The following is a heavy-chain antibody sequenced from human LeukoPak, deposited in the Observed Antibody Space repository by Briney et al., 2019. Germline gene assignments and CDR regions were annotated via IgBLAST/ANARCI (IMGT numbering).Heavy chain of an antibody. V-gene: IGHV3-15*01. Sequence: GGSLRLSCVASGFTFTNAWMSWVRQAPGKGLEWVARIRSKAYGGTPEYAAPVRGRFTISRDDSRATLYLQMNSLKTEDTAVYYCTTDLGGYFTGGSCYTGLYNCFDPWGQGTLVTVSS. CDR1: GFTFTNAW. CDR3: TTDLGGYFTGGSCYTGLYNCFDP. D-gene: IGHD2-15*01. CDR2: IRSKAYGGTP. J-gene: IGHJ5*02.